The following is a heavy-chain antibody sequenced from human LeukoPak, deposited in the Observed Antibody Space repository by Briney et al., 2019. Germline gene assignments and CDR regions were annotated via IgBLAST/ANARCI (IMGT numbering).Heavy chain of an antibody. CDR3: ARREYSGSYADFDY. V-gene: IGHV3-7*01. J-gene: IGHJ4*02. CDR1: GFSFSNYW. D-gene: IGHD1-26*01. CDR2: IKQDGSEK. Sequence: GGSLRLSCAVSGFSFSNYWMAWVRQAPGKGQEWVANIKQDGSEKYYVDSVKGRFTISRDNAKNSLYLQMNSLRAEDTAVYFCARREYSGSYADFDYWGQGTLVTVSS.